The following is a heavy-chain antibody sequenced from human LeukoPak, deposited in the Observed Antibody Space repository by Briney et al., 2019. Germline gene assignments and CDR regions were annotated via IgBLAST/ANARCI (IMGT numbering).Heavy chain of an antibody. J-gene: IGHJ4*02. V-gene: IGHV4-59*01. D-gene: IGHD3-10*01. CDR1: GGSISSYY. Sequence: PSETLSLTCTVSGGSISSYYRSWIRQPPGKGLEWIGYIYYSGSTNYNPSLKSRVTISVDTSKNQFSLKLSSVTAADTAVYYCARVGEGDYYFDYWGQGALVTVSS. CDR2: IYYSGST. CDR3: ARVGEGDYYFDY.